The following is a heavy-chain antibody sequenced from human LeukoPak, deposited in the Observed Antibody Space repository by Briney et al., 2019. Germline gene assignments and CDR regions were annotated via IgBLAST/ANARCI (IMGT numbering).Heavy chain of an antibody. CDR3: AKDRGNYYYFDY. CDR2: ISGSGDNT. Sequence: GGSLRLSCAASGFTFSSYAMSWVRQAPGKGLEWVSAISGSGDNTYYADSVKDRFTISRDKSKNTLYLQMNSLGAEDTAVYYCAKDRGNYYYFDYWGQGTLVTVSS. D-gene: IGHD4-11*01. J-gene: IGHJ4*02. CDR1: GFTFSSYA. V-gene: IGHV3-23*01.